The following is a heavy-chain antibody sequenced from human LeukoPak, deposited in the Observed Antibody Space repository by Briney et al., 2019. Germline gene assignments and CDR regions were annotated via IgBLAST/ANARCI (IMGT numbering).Heavy chain of an antibody. CDR2: IYCSGST. J-gene: IGHJ4*02. D-gene: IGHD4-17*01. V-gene: IGHV4-59*01. CDR3: ARQVGSTVTTIDS. Sequence: SETLSLTCTVSGGSISSYYWSWIRQPPGKGLEWIGYIYCSGSTNYNPSLKSRVTISVDTSKNQFSLKLSSVTAADTAVYYCARQVGSTVTTIDSWGQGTLVTVSS. CDR1: GGSISSYY.